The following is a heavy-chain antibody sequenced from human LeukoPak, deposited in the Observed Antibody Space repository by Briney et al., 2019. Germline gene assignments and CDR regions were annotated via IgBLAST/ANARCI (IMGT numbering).Heavy chain of an antibody. CDR1: GFTVSNFW. D-gene: IGHD3-10*01. CDR2: INSDGTST. V-gene: IGHV3-74*01. CDR3: ARETWSRGGDAFDI. J-gene: IGHJ3*02. Sequence: GGSLRLSCAASGFTVSNFWMHWVRQAPGQGRVWVSRINSDGTSTNYADSVKGRLTISRDNTKNTLYLQMNSLTVEDTAVYYCARETWSRGGDAFDIWGRGTMVTVSS.